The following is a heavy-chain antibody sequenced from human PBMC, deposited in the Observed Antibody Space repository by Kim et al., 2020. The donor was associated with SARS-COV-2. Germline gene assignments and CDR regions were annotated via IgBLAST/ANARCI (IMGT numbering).Heavy chain of an antibody. CDR1: GFTFSSYA. V-gene: IGHV3-30-3*01. CDR2: ISYDGSNK. Sequence: GGSLRLSCAASGFTFSSYAMHWVRQAPGKGLEWVALISYDGSNKYYADSVKGRFTISRDNSKNTLYLQMNSLRAEDTAVYYCARGGGDYFDYWDQGTLVTVSS. J-gene: IGHJ4*02. D-gene: IGHD2-21*01. CDR3: ARGGGDYFDY.